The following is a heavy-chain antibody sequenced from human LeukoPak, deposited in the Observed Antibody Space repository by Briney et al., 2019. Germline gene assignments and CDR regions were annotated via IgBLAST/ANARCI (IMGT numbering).Heavy chain of an antibody. CDR3: ATDLNGGSFDY. D-gene: IGHD4-23*01. CDR2: IGSSSSYK. Sequence: PGGTLRLSCAVSGVTFSSYSMNWVRQAPGKGLKWFSAIGSSSSYKYYAASVKGRFTFSKEKAKNSLNLQMNSLPGEATAGYYCATDLNGGSFDYWGKGTLVTVSS. V-gene: IGHV3-21*01. CDR1: GVTFSSYS. J-gene: IGHJ4*02.